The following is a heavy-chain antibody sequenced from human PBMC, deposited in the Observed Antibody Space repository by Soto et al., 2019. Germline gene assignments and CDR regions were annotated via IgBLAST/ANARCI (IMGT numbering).Heavy chain of an antibody. CDR1: GFTFTDYD. Sequence: ASVKVSCKASGFTFTDYDINWVRQATGQGLEWMGWMNAKSGNTGYSQKFQGRVTMTRNTSTSTAYMELSSLRSEDTAVYYCARARRVPRAYWGQRTLVTVSS. CDR2: MNAKSGNT. J-gene: IGHJ1*01. D-gene: IGHD3-3*01. CDR3: ARARRVPRAY. V-gene: IGHV1-8*01.